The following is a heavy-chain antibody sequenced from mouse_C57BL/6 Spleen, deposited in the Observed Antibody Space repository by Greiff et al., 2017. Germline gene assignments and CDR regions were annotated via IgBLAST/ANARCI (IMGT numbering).Heavy chain of an antibody. D-gene: IGHD1-1*01. CDR3: ARYNYGSSYSV. V-gene: IGHV1-82*01. CDR2: IYPGDGDT. Sequence: VQRVESGPELVKPGASVKISCKASGYAFSSSWMNWVKQRPGKGLEWIGRIYPGDGDTNYNGKFKGKATLTADKSSSTAYMQLSSLTSEDSAVYFCARYNYGSSYSVWGTGTTVTVSS. CDR1: GYAFSSSW. J-gene: IGHJ1*03.